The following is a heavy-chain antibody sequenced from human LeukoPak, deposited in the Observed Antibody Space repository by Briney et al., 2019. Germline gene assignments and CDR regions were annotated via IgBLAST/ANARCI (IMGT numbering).Heavy chain of an antibody. CDR3: ARESTRDGYNFFAFDI. CDR2: INWNGGST. D-gene: IGHD5-24*01. Sequence: GGSLRLSCAASGIIFSNYWMHWVRQAPGKGLEWVSGINWNGGSTGYADSVKGRFTISRDNAKNSPYLQMNSLRAEDTALYYCARESTRDGYNFFAFDIWGQGTMVTVSS. J-gene: IGHJ3*02. CDR1: GIIFSNYW. V-gene: IGHV3-20*04.